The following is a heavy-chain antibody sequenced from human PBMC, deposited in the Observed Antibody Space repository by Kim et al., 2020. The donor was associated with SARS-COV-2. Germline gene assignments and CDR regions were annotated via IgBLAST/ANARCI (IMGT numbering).Heavy chain of an antibody. CDR2: INWNGGNT. Sequence: GGSLRLSCAASGFTFDDYAMSWVRQAPGKGLEWVSGINWNGGNTGYAHSVKGRFIISRDNAKNSLYLQMDSLRAEDTALYHCVRPTRTYSTSWPLEYWGQGTLVTVSS. CDR1: GFTFDDYA. D-gene: IGHD2-2*01. J-gene: IGHJ4*02. V-gene: IGHV3-20*01. CDR3: VRPTRTYSTSWPLEY.